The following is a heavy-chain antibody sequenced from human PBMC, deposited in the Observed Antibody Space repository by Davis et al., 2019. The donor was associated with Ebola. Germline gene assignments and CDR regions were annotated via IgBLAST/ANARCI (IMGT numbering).Heavy chain of an antibody. D-gene: IGHD3-3*01. J-gene: IGHJ6*02. V-gene: IGHV1-18*01. CDR2: ISAYNGNT. Sequence: ASVKVSCKASGYTFTSYGISWVRQAPGQGLEWMGWISAYNGNTNYAQKLQGRVTMTTDTSTSTAYMELRSLRSDDTAVYYCAREITIFGVGYYYGMDVWGLGTTVTVSS. CDR1: GYTFTSYG. CDR3: AREITIFGVGYYYGMDV.